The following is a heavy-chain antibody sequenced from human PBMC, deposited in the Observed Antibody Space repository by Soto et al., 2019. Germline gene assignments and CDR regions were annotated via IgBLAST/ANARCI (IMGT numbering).Heavy chain of an antibody. J-gene: IGHJ5*02. CDR3: ARSLEGTTVTNWFDP. V-gene: IGHV1-69*01. D-gene: IGHD4-17*01. Sequence: QVQLVQSGAEVKKPGSSVKVSCKASADTFNSYSLSWLRQAPGQRLEWMGGITPVFGTADYAQSFEDRLTIPADDSTSTVYMELSSLRSDDTAVYYCARSLEGTTVTNWFDPWDQGALVTVSS. CDR1: ADTFNSYS. CDR2: ITPVFGTA.